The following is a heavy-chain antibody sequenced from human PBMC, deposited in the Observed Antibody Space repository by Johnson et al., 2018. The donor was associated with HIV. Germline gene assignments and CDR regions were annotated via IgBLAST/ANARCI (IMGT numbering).Heavy chain of an antibody. D-gene: IGHD3-10*01. V-gene: IGHV3-23*04. CDR2: VSAGGDNT. CDR3: ARSMRGAFDV. CDR1: GFTFSSYA. Sequence: VQLVESGGGVVQPGRSLRLSCAASGFTFSSYAMDWVRQTPGKGLAWVSAVSAGGDNTYYADSVEGRFTISRVNSKNTLYLQMNSLRAEDTAVYYCARSMRGAFDVWGQGTMVTVSS. J-gene: IGHJ3*01.